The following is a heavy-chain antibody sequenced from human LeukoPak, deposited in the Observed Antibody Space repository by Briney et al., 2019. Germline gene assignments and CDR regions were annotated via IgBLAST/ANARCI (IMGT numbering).Heavy chain of an antibody. J-gene: IGHJ4*02. CDR2: INWNGGST. Sequence: GGSLRLSCAASGFTFDDYGMSWVRQAPGKGLEWGSGINWNGGSTGYADSVKGRFTISRDNAKNSLYLQMNSLRAEDTALYYCAKVSEAGVAGYPGGGFDYWGQGTLVTVSS. CDR1: GFTFDDYG. D-gene: IGHD6-19*01. V-gene: IGHV3-20*04. CDR3: AKVSEAGVAGYPGGGFDY.